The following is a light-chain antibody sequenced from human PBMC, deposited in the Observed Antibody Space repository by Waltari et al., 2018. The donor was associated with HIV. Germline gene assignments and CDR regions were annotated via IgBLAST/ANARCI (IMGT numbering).Light chain of an antibody. CDR3: SSYTTSSSTLP. Sequence: QSALTQPASVSGSPGQSITISCPGTSSDVGGSNYVSWYQQHPGKAPKLMIYEVSNRPSGGSNRFSGSKSGNTASLTISGLQAEDEADYYCSSYTTSSSTLPFGGGTKLTVL. V-gene: IGLV2-14*01. CDR2: EVS. CDR1: SSDVGGSNY. J-gene: IGLJ2*01.